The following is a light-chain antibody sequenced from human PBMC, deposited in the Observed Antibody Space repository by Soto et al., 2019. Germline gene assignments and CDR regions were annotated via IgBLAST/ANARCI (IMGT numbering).Light chain of an antibody. CDR2: ENN. CDR1: SSNIGNNY. CDR3: GTWDSSLSALYV. J-gene: IGLJ1*01. Sequence: QSVLTQPPSVSAAPGQKVTISCSGSSSNIGNNYVSWYQQLPGTAPKLLIYENNKRPSGIPDRFSGSKSGTSATLGITGLQTGDEAYYYCGTWDSSLSALYVFGTGTKLTVL. V-gene: IGLV1-51*02.